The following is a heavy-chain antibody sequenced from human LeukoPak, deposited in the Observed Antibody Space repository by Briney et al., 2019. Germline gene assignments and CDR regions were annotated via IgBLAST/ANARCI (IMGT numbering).Heavy chain of an antibody. V-gene: IGHV3-30*04. J-gene: IGHJ6*02. CDR1: GFTFSSYA. Sequence: GGSLRLSCAASGFTFSSYAMHWVRQAPGKGLEWVAVISYDGNNKYYADSVKGRFTISRDNSKNTLYLQMNSLRAEDTAVYYCAKDLAFKANWDYYGMDVWGQGTTVTVSS. CDR3: AKDLAFKANWDYYGMDV. CDR2: ISYDGNNK. D-gene: IGHD3-3*02.